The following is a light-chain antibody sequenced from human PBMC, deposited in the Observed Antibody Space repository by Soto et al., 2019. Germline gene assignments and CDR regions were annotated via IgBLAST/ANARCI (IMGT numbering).Light chain of an antibody. V-gene: IGLV2-14*01. Sequence: QAALTQPASVSGSPGQSITISCTGTSSAVGGYNYVSWHQQHPGKAPKLMIYDVSNRPSGVSNRFSGSKSGNTASLTISGLQAEDEADYYCSSYTSSSTLVFGTGTKVTVL. J-gene: IGLJ1*01. CDR2: DVS. CDR1: SSAVGGYNY. CDR3: SSYTSSSTLV.